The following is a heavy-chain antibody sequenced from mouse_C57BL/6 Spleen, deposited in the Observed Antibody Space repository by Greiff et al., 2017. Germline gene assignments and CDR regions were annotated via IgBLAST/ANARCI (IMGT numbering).Heavy chain of an antibody. Sequence: QVQLQQSGAELARPGASVKLSCKASGYTFTSYGIRWVKQRTGQGLEWIGEIYPRSGNTYYNEKFKGKATLTADKSSSTAYMELRRLTSEDSAVYGGARCYDGDYRYFDGWGTGTMVTVSS. CDR3: ARCYDGDYRYFDG. D-gene: IGHD2-3*01. J-gene: IGHJ1*03. CDR2: IYPRSGNT. V-gene: IGHV1-81*01. CDR1: GYTFTSYG.